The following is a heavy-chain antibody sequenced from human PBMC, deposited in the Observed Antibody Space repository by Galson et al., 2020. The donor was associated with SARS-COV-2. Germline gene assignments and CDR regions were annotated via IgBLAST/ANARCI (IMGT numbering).Heavy chain of an antibody. CDR2: IYSEGSST. CDR3: ARGDMGNDYFDY. J-gene: IGHJ4*02. Sequence: IYSEGSSTSYADSVKGRFTISGDNAKNTLYLQMNSLRAEDTAVYYCARGDMGNDYFDYWGQGTLVTVSS. V-gene: IGHV3-74*01. D-gene: IGHD7-27*01.